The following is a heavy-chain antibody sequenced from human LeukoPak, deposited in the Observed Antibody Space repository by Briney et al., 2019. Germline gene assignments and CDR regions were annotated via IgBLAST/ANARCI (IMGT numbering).Heavy chain of an antibody. Sequence: QPGGSLRLSCTASGFTFSNYWMHWVRQAPGKGLVWVSRINTDGSSTSYADSVKGRLTISRDNAKNTLFLQMNSLRAEDTAVYYCARALYDFWSGYYIANYMDVWGKGTPVTVS. CDR2: INTDGSST. V-gene: IGHV3-74*01. CDR3: ARALYDFWSGYYIANYMDV. CDR1: GFTFSNYW. D-gene: IGHD3-3*01. J-gene: IGHJ6*03.